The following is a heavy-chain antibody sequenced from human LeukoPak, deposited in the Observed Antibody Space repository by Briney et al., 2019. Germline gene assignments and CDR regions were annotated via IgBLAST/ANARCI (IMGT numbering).Heavy chain of an antibody. D-gene: IGHD1-14*01. CDR1: GFTFSSYW. CDR2: IRYDGSNK. V-gene: IGHV3-30*02. CDR3: ARGSSGRNHYYYYYYMDV. J-gene: IGHJ6*03. Sequence: GGSLRLSCAASGFTFSSYWMSWVRQAPGKGLEWVAFIRYDGSNKYYADSVKGRFTISRDNSKNTLYLQMNSLRAEDTAVYYCARGSSGRNHYYYYYYMDVWGKGTTVTVSS.